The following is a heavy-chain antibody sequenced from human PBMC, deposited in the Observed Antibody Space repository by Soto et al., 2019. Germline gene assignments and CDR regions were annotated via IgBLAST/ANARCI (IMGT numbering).Heavy chain of an antibody. Sequence: QVQLVQSGAEVKKPGASVKVSCKASGYTFTGYYMHWVRQAPGQGLEWMGWINPNSGGTNYAQKFQGWVTMTRDTSISTAYMELSRLGSDDTAVYYCARAGSSWYWPYYYYGMDVWGQGTTVTVSS. V-gene: IGHV1-2*04. D-gene: IGHD6-13*01. CDR1: GYTFTGYY. CDR3: ARAGSSWYWPYYYYGMDV. J-gene: IGHJ6*02. CDR2: INPNSGGT.